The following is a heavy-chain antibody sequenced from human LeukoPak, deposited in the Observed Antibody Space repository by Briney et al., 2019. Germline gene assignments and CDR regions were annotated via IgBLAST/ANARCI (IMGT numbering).Heavy chain of an antibody. CDR1: GYSFTGYY. CDR3: ARDSAVWGIPNWFDP. D-gene: IGHD3-16*01. V-gene: IGHV1-2*02. Sequence: ASVKVSCKASGYSFTGYYIHWVRQAPGQGLEWMGWINPYNDGTRYAHKFQGRVTMTRDTSISTVYMELRRLRSDDTAVYYCARDSAVWGIPNWFDPWGQGTLVTVSS. J-gene: IGHJ5*02. CDR2: INPYNDGT.